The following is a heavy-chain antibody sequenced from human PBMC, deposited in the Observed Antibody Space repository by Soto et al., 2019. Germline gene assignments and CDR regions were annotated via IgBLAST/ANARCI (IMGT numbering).Heavy chain of an antibody. Sequence: GSLRLSCAASGFTFSIHGMHWVRQTPGKGLEWVAVISNDGNKKYYVESVEGRFSISRDNSKSIVYLQMNNVRIEDTAKYYCAKDKVPYYDFWSGQRWFDPWGQGTQVTVSS. CDR3: AKDKVPYYDFWSGQRWFDP. V-gene: IGHV3-30*18. CDR2: ISNDGNKK. J-gene: IGHJ5*02. CDR1: GFTFSIHG. D-gene: IGHD3-3*01.